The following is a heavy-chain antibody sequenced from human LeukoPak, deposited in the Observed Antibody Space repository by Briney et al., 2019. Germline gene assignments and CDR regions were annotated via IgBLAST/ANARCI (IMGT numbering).Heavy chain of an antibody. CDR3: ARVSLSTSGYDDALEI. Sequence: PGGSLRLSCAASGFTLSNYDMHWVRQPTGKGLDWVSAIGRHGDTYYAASVKGRFTISREYAKNSLYLQMNSLTVGDTAVYYCARVSLSTSGYDDALEIWGQGTVVTVSS. J-gene: IGHJ3*02. D-gene: IGHD5-12*01. CDR1: GFTLSNYD. CDR2: IGRHGDT. V-gene: IGHV3-13*01.